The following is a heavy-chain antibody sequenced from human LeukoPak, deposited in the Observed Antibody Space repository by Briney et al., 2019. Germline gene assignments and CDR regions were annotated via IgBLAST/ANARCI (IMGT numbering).Heavy chain of an antibody. CDR3: TRDYGDL. J-gene: IGHJ5*02. CDR2: IRSKAHGGTT. CDR1: GFTFGDDA. Sequence: GRSLRLSCTASGFTFGDDAMSWYRQAPGKGLEWVGLIRSKAHGGTTEYAASVKGRFIMSRDDSKSIAYLQMNSLKTEDTAVYYCTRDYGDLWGQGTLVTVSS. D-gene: IGHD4-17*01. V-gene: IGHV3-49*03.